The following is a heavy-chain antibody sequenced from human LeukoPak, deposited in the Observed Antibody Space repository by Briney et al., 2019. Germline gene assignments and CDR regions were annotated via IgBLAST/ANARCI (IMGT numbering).Heavy chain of an antibody. D-gene: IGHD6-19*01. J-gene: IGHJ4*02. V-gene: IGHV3-23*01. CDR3: AKGVTVSGTGDY. CDR1: GFTFSSYA. Sequence: GQSLRLSCAASGFTFSSYAMSWVRQAPGKGLEWVSAIRGSGDSTYYADSVKGRFTISRDNSKNTLYLQMNSLRVEDTAVYYCAKGVTVSGTGDYWGQGTLVTVSS. CDR2: IRGSGDST.